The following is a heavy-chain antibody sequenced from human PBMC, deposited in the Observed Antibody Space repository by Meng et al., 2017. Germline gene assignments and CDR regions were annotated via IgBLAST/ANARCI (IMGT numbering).Heavy chain of an antibody. V-gene: IGHV1-2*06. Sequence: QGELVQSGAELKKPGASVKVSCKASGYTFTGYYMHWVRQAPGQGLEWMGRINPNSGGTNYAQKFQGRVTMTRDTSISTAYMELSRLRSDDTAVCYCARGDWGSLSFDYWGQGTLVTVSS. D-gene: IGHD7-27*01. CDR1: GYTFTGYY. CDR2: INPNSGGT. CDR3: ARGDWGSLSFDY. J-gene: IGHJ4*02.